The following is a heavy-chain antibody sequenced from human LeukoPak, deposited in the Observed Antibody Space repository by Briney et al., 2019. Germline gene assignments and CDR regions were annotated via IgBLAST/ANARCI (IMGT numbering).Heavy chain of an antibody. J-gene: IGHJ3*02. CDR1: GYSFTSYW. CDR3: ASSLSNDFWNSDAFDI. D-gene: IGHD3-3*01. Sequence: RGESLKISCKGSGYSFTSYWIGWVRQMPGKGLEWMGIIYPGDSDTRYSPSFQGQVTISADKSISTAYLQWSSLKASDTAMYYCASSLSNDFWNSDAFDIWGQGTMVTVSS. CDR2: IYPGDSDT. V-gene: IGHV5-51*01.